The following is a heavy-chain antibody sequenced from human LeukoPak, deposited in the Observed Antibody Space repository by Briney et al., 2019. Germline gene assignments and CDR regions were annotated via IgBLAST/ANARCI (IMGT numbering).Heavy chain of an antibody. CDR3: ARDPQYNVYYFHY. D-gene: IGHD1-1*01. CDR2: IWYDGSGK. Sequence: GGSLRLSCAASGFTFSTYNMHWVRQAPGKGLEWVGIIWYDGSGKYYADSVKGRFTISRDNSKNTVYPQMNSLRGEDTAVYYCARDPQYNVYYFHYWGQGTLVTVSS. CDR1: GFTFSTYN. J-gene: IGHJ4*02. V-gene: IGHV3-33*01.